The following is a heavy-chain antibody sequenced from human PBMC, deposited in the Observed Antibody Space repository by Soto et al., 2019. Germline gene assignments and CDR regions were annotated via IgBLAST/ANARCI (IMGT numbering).Heavy chain of an antibody. D-gene: IGHD6-19*01. CDR2: ISYYNANT. V-gene: IGHV1-18*01. Sequence: GASVQVSCQASGYTFTSYGISGVRQAPGQGLEWMGWISYYNANTNNAHQLQGRVTMTTNTSTNTAYMEPRTLRSDDTAVYYCARGSEVADVAFDIWGQGTMVTVSS. CDR3: ARGSEVADVAFDI. CDR1: GYTFTSYG. J-gene: IGHJ3*02.